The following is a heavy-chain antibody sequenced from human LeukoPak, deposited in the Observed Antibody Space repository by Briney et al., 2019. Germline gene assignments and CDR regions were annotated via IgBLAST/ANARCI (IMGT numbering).Heavy chain of an antibody. Sequence: ASVKVSCKASVYTFTSYDINWVRQATGQGLEWMGWMNPNGGNTGYAQKFQGRVTITRNTSISTAYMELSSLRSEDTAVYYCARVEVTAGYYPHYYYYYMDVWGKGTTVTVSS. D-gene: IGHD3-22*01. CDR3: ARVEVTAGYYPHYYYYYMDV. CDR1: VYTFTSYD. V-gene: IGHV1-8*03. CDR2: MNPNGGNT. J-gene: IGHJ6*03.